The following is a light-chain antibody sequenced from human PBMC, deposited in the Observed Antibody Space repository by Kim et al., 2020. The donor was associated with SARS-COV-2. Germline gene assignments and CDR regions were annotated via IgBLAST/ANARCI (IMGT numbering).Light chain of an antibody. J-gene: IGLJ2*01. CDR2: GKN. CDR1: ILRSYY. Sequence: ALVQTVRTTCQEDILRSYYASWYQQTPGQAPVLVIYGKNNRPSGIPDRFSGSSSGNTASLTITGAQAEDEADYYCNSRDSSGNQVFGGGTQLTVL. V-gene: IGLV3-19*01. CDR3: NSRDSSGNQV.